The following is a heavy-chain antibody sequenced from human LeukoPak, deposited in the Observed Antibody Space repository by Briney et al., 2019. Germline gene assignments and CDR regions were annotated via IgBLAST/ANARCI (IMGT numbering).Heavy chain of an antibody. CDR2: INPNSGGT. D-gene: IGHD6-13*01. Sequence: ASVKVSCKASGYTFTGYYMHWVRQAPGQGLEWMGWINPNSGGTNYAQKFQGRVTMTRDTSISTAYMELSRLRSDDTAVYYCASGGIAAAGPVNWFDLWGQGTLVTVSS. V-gene: IGHV1-2*02. CDR3: ASGGIAAAGPVNWFDL. J-gene: IGHJ5*02. CDR1: GYTFTGYY.